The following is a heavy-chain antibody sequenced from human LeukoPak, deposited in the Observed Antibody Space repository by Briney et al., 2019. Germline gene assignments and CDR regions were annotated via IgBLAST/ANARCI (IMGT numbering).Heavy chain of an antibody. J-gene: IGHJ1*01. CDR1: GFTFSSYG. CDR2: IWYDGSNK. Sequence: GGSLRLSCAASGFTFSSYGMHWVRQAPGKGLERVAVIWYDGSNKYYADSVKGRFTISRDNSKNTLYLQMNSLRAEDTAVYYCARGIDYYGSGSYPLHFQYWGQGTLVTVSS. V-gene: IGHV3-33*01. CDR3: ARGIDYYGSGSYPLHFQY. D-gene: IGHD3-10*01.